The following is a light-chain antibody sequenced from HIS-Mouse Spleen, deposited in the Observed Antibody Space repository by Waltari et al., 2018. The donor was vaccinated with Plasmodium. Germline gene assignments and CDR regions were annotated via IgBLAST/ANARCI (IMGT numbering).Light chain of an antibody. Sequence: AIRMTQSPSSFSASTGDRVTITCRASLGISSYLAGYQQKPGKAPKLLIYAASTLQSGVPSRFSGSGSGTDFTLTISCLQSEDFATYYCQQYYSYPYTFGQGTKLEIK. J-gene: IGKJ2*01. CDR3: QQYYSYPYT. V-gene: IGKV1-8*01. CDR2: AAS. CDR1: LGISSY.